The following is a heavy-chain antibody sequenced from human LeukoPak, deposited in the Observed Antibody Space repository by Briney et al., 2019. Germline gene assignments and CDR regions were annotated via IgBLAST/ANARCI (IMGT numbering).Heavy chain of an antibody. CDR1: IGSFSDFH. D-gene: IGHD1-26*01. J-gene: IGHJ6*03. V-gene: IGHV4-34*01. CDR3: ARVRKSFSGRFFSYAYYYYMDV. CDR2: INHSVST. Sequence: PSETLSLTCAVYIGSFSDFHWSWIRQPPGKGLEWIAEINHSVSTNYNPSLKSRVTISVDTSKNQFSLKLSSVTDADTAMYYCARVRKSFSGRFFSYAYYYYMDVWGKGTTVTVSS.